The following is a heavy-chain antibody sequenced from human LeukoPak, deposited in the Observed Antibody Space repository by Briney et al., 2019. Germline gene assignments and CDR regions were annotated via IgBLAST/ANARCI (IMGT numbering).Heavy chain of an antibody. CDR3: ARRRTDYSNGSSNSYYFDY. CDR2: IYYSGST. D-gene: IGHD4-11*01. Sequence: SETLSLTCTVSGGSISSSSYYWGWIRQPPGKGLEWIGSIYYSGSTYYNSSLKSRVTISVDTSKNQFSLKLSSVTAADTAVYYCARRRTDYSNGSSNSYYFDYWGQGTLVTVSS. J-gene: IGHJ4*02. CDR1: GGSISSSSYY. V-gene: IGHV4-39*01.